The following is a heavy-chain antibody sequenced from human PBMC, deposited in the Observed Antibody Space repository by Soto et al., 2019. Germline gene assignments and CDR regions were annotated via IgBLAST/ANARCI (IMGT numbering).Heavy chain of an antibody. CDR3: VRVVWGVPAPGTSGWFDP. D-gene: IGHD6-13*01. V-gene: IGHV4-4*02. J-gene: IGHJ5*02. CDR2: IYHSGNT. CDR1: GDSISGSNW. Sequence: QVQLQESGPGLVKPSGTLSLTCAVSGDSISGSNWWSWVRQSPGKGLEWIGEIYHSGNTNYNPSLKGRATISVDKSKNQLSLRLNSVTAADTAVYYCVRVVWGVPAPGTSGWFDPWGQGTLVTVSS.